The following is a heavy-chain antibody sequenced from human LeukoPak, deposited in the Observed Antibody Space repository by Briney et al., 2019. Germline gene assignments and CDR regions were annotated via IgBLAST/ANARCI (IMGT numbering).Heavy chain of an antibody. Sequence: GGSLRLSCAASGFAFSSYWMLWVRQPPGKGLVWVSRINGDGSITTYAASVKGRFTIYRENTKNILYLEMNSLGAEVTAIYYCPRSQFDYWGQGILVTVSS. CDR1: GFAFSSYW. V-gene: IGHV3-74*01. CDR2: INGDGSIT. J-gene: IGHJ4*02. CDR3: PRSQFDY.